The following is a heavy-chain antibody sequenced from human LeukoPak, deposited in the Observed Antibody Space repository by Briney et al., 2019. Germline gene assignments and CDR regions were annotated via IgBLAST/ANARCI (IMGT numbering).Heavy chain of an antibody. CDR1: GGTFSSYA. CDR2: IIPTFGTA. V-gene: IGHV1-69*05. J-gene: IGHJ4*02. Sequence: GASVKVSCKASGGTFSSYAISWVRQAPGQGLEWMGGIIPTFGTANYAQKFQGRVTITTDESTSTAYMELSSLRSEDTAVYYCARGRYSDTAMDPVFDYWGQGTLVTVSS. CDR3: ARGRYSDTAMDPVFDY. D-gene: IGHD5-18*01.